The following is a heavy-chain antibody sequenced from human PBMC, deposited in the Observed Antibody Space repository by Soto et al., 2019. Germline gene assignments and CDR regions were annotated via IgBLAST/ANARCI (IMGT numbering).Heavy chain of an antibody. CDR2: INPNSGGT. V-gene: IGHV1-2*02. CDR3: ARDPGLRWLQFSLDS. CDR1: GYTFTGYY. D-gene: IGHD5-12*01. J-gene: IGHJ4*02. Sequence: ASVKVSCKASGYTFTGYYMHWVRQAPGQGLEWMGWINPNSGGTNYAQKFQGRVTMTRDTSISTAYMELSRLRSDDTAVYYCARDPGLRWLQFSLDSWGQGTLVTVSS.